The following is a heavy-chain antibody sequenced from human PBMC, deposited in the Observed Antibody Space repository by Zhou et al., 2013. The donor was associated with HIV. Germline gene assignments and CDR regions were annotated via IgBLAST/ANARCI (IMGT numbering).Heavy chain of an antibody. CDR2: ISIYNGKT. J-gene: IGHJ4*02. Sequence: VQLVQSGAEVKKPGASVKVSCKASGYTFTNYGLNWVRQAPGLGLEWMGRISIYNGKTDYEQKFQGRVTMTADTSTRTAYLEVRGLSSDDAAVYYCARGFTYGTVDFWGQGTLVTVSS. CDR3: ARGFTYGTVDF. D-gene: IGHD3-10*01. CDR1: GYTFTNYG. V-gene: IGHV1-18*04.